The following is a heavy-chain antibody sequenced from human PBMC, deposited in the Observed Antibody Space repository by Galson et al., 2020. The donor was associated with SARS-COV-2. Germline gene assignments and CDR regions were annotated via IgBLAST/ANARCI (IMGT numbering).Heavy chain of an antibody. CDR2: IWYDGSNK. CDR3: ARDQGGYYKSWFDP. J-gene: IGHJ5*02. D-gene: IGHD3-3*01. CDR1: GFTFSSYG. Sequence: GESLKISCAASGFTFSSYGMHWVRQAPGKGLEWVAVIWYDGSNKYYADSVKGRFTISRDNSKNTLYLQMNSLRAEDTAVYYCARDQGGYYKSWFDPWGQGTLVTVSS. V-gene: IGHV3-33*01.